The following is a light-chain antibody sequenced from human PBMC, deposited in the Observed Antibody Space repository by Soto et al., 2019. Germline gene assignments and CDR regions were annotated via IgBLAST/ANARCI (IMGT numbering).Light chain of an antibody. CDR3: LLSYSGARGV. CDR1: TGAVTSGHY. V-gene: IGLV7-46*01. Sequence: QAFLTQDPSLTFSPGGTVTLTCVSSTGAVTSGHYPYWFQQKPGQAPRTLIYDTSNKHSWTPARFSGSLLGGKAALTLSGAQPEDEAEYYCLLSYSGARGVFGTGTKVTVL. J-gene: IGLJ1*01. CDR2: DTS.